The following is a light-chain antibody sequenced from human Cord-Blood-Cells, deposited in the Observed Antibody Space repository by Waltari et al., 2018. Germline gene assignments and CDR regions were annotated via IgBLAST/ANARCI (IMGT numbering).Light chain of an antibody. V-gene: IGLV5-45*02. J-gene: IGLJ3*02. CDR2: YKSDSDK. Sequence: QAVLTQPSSLSASPGASASLTCTLRSGINVGTYRIYWYQQKPGSPPQYLLRYKSDSDKHQSSGVPSRFSGSKDASANAGILHISGLQSEDVADYYCMILHSSACVFGGGTKLTVL. CDR3: MILHSSACV. CDR1: SGINVGTYR.